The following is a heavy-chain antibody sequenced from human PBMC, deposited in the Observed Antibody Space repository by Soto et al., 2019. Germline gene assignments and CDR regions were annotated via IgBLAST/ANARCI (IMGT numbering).Heavy chain of an antibody. D-gene: IGHD3-3*01. CDR2: IYYSGST. V-gene: IGHV4-31*03. CDR1: GGSISSGGYY. Sequence: SETLSLTCTVSGGSISSGGYYWSWIRQHPGKGLEWIGYIYYSGSTYYNPSLKSRVTISVDTSKNQFSLKLSSVTAADTAVYYCARGGEIVGVVTEIDAFDIWGQGTMVTVSS. J-gene: IGHJ3*02. CDR3: ARGGEIVGVVTEIDAFDI.